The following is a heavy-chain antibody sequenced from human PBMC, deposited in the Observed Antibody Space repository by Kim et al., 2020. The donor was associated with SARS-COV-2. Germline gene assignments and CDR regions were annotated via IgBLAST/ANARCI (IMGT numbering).Heavy chain of an antibody. CDR3: AREPANRRDYFDACDM. J-gene: IGHJ3*02. V-gene: IGHV3-30*04. CDR1: GFTISSYA. CDR2: ISYDGSNK. Sequence: GGSRRLSCAVSGFTISSYAMHWVCQAPGKGMEWVAVISYDGSNKSYANSVKGRFTISRDNSKNTLYLQMNSLRAEDTTVFQCAREPANRRDYFDACDMWG. D-gene: IGHD3-10*01.